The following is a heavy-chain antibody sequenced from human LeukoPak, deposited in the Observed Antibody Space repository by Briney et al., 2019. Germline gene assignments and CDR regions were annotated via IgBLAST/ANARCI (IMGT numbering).Heavy chain of an antibody. Sequence: ASVQVSCKASGYTLADFHIQWVRQAPGHGLEWMGTLYPLSGTTHYSQKFRGRVTMTRNTSVNTAYMELSRLTSDDTAVYYCARDRAYDSSGEPMFNPWGQGTLVAVSS. J-gene: IGHJ5*02. D-gene: IGHD3-22*01. V-gene: IGHV1-2*02. CDR3: ARDRAYDSSGEPMFNP. CDR1: GYTLADFH. CDR2: LYPLSGTT.